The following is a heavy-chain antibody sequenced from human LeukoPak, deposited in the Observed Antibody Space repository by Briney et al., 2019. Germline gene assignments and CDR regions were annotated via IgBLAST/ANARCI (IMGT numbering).Heavy chain of an antibody. D-gene: IGHD1-20*01. CDR2: ISSSSSFI. Sequence: GGSLRLSCAASGFTLSSYSMTWVRQAPGKGLEWVSSISSSSSFIYYADSVKGRFTISRDNAKNSLFLQMNSLRAEDTAVYYCARDHNWSFDYWGQGTLVTVSS. CDR3: ARDHNWSFDY. J-gene: IGHJ4*02. V-gene: IGHV3-21*01. CDR1: GFTLSSYS.